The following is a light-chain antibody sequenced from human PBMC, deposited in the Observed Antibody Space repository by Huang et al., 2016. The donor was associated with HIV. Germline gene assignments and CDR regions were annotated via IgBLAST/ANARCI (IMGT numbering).Light chain of an antibody. Sequence: DIVLSQSPDSLAVSLGERATLNCRSSQRVFHRSNNKTYLAWYRQKPRQPPEVSIVWATTRESGVPDRGSGSGSGTDFTLTIRSLQVVDVAVCYCHQYFSTPQTFGQGTKVEIK. CDR3: HQYFSTPQT. J-gene: IGKJ1*01. V-gene: IGKV4-1*01. CDR2: WAT. CDR1: QRVFHRSNNKTY.